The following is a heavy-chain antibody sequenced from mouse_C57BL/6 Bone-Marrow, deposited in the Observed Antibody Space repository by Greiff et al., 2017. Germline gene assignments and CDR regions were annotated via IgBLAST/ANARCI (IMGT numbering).Heavy chain of an antibody. D-gene: IGHD2-1*01. V-gene: IGHV1-74*01. J-gene: IGHJ3*01. CDR2: LHPSDSDT. Sequence: VQLQQPGAELVKPGASVKVSCKASGYTFTSYWMHWVKQRPGQGLACIGRLHPSDSDTNYNQKFKGKATLTVDKSSSTAYMQLSRLTSADSAVYYCVYGNYLFADWGQGTLVTVAA. CDR1: GYTFTSYW. CDR3: VYGNYLFAD.